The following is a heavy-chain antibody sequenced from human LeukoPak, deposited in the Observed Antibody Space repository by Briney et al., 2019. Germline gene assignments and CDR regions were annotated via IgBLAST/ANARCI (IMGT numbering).Heavy chain of an antibody. CDR2: IHYSGRP. V-gene: IGHV4-59*11. Sequence: SETLSLTCTVSGGSISGHYWTWIRQPPGKGLEWIGQIHYSGRPDYNPSLKSRVTISVDTSKSQLSLKVTSVTGADTAVYYCARFGVDYDMDVWGQGTTVTVSS. J-gene: IGHJ6*02. CDR1: GGSISGHY. CDR3: ARFGVDYDMDV. D-gene: IGHD3-16*01.